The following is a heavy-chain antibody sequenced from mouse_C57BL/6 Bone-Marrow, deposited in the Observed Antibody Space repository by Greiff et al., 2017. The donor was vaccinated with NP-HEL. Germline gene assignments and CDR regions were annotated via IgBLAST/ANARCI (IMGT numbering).Heavy chain of an antibody. Sequence: VQLQQSGPVLVKPGASVKMSCKASGYTFTDYYMNWVKQSHGKSLEWIGVINPYNGGTSYNQKFKGKATLTVDKSSSTAYMELNSLTSEDSAVYYCAREENYGSSYPFAYWGQGTLVTVSA. V-gene: IGHV1-19*01. J-gene: IGHJ3*01. CDR1: GYTFTDYY. CDR2: INPYNGGT. CDR3: AREENYGSSYPFAY. D-gene: IGHD1-1*01.